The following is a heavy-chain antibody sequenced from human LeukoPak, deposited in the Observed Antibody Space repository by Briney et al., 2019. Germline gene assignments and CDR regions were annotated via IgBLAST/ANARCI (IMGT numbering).Heavy chain of an antibody. CDR2: IYSSGST. V-gene: IGHV4-4*07. Sequence: SDTLSLTCTVSGGSISSYYWSWIRQPAGKTLEWIGRIYSSGSTNYNPSLKSRDTMSVDTSKIQFSLRLNSVSAADTAMYYCAREDSYGYKSHDYWGQGTLVTVSS. J-gene: IGHJ4*02. CDR1: GGSISSYY. CDR3: AREDSYGYKSHDY. D-gene: IGHD5-24*01.